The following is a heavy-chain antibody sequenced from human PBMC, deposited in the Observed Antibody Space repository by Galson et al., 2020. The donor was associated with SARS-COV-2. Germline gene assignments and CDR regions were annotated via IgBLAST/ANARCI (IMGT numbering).Heavy chain of an antibody. D-gene: IGHD3-10*01. V-gene: IGHV3-20*01. CDR1: GFTFDDYG. Sequence: GGSLRLSCAASGFTFDDYGMSWVRQAPGKGLEWVSGINWNGGSTGYADSVKGRFTISRDNAKNSLYLQMNSLRAEDTALYHCAIPGAIYYGSGSYYNGRFMDVWGKGTTVTVSS. CDR3: AIPGAIYYGSGSYYNGRFMDV. CDR2: INWNGGST. J-gene: IGHJ6*03.